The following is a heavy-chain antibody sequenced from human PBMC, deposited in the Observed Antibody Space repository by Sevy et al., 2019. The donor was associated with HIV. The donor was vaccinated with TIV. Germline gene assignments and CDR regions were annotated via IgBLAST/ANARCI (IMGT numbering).Heavy chain of an antibody. J-gene: IGHJ3*02. CDR3: ARGGRVARPDDAFDI. CDR2: IYPGDSDP. D-gene: IGHD6-6*01. Sequence: GESLKISCKGSGYSFTSYWIGWVRQMPGKGLEWMGIIYPGDSDPRYSPSFQGQVTISADKSISTANLQWSSLKASDTAMYYCARGGRVARPDDAFDIWGQGTMVTVSS. CDR1: GYSFTSYW. V-gene: IGHV5-51*01.